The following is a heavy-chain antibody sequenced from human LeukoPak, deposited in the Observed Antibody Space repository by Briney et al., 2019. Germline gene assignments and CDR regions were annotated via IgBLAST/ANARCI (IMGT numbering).Heavy chain of an antibody. Sequence: SQTLSLTCTVSRGSISSYYWSWIRQPPGKGLEWIGYIYYSGSTNYNPSLKSRVTISVDTSKNQFSLKLSSVTAADTAVYYCAREAGGSFGLYWGQCTLVTVSS. CDR3: AREAGGSFGLY. J-gene: IGHJ4*02. V-gene: IGHV4-59*01. CDR2: IYYSGST. CDR1: RGSISSYY. D-gene: IGHD2-15*01.